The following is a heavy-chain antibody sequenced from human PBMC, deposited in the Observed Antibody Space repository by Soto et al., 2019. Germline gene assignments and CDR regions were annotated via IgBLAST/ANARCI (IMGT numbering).Heavy chain of an antibody. CDR2: ISAYNGNT. Sequence: ASVKVSCKASGYTFTSYGISWVRQAPGQRLEWMGWISAYNGNTNYAQKLQGRVTMTTDTSTSTAYMELRSLRSDDTAVYYCARDRRRYYYYYCMDVWGQGTTVTVSS. CDR1: GYTFTSYG. J-gene: IGHJ6*02. CDR3: ARDRRRYYYYYCMDV. V-gene: IGHV1-18*01.